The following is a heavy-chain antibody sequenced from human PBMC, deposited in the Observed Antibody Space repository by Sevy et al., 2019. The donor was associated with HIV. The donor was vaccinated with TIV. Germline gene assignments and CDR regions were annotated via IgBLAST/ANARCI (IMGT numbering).Heavy chain of an antibody. CDR2: FDPEDGET. CDR3: ATTKDYYDNSGDPFDY. D-gene: IGHD3-22*01. J-gene: IGHJ4*02. V-gene: IGHV1-24*01. Sequence: ASVKVSCKVSGYTLTKLSMHWVRQAPGKGLEWMGSFDPEDGETIHAQRFQGRLSMTEDTSTETAYMEMSSLNSADTAVYYCATTKDYYDNSGDPFDYWGQGSLVTVSS. CDR1: GYTLTKLS.